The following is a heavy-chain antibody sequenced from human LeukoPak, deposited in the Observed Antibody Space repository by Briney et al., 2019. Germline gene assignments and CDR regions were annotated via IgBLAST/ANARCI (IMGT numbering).Heavy chain of an antibody. J-gene: IGHJ4*02. CDR3: ARGVVVVANPFDY. CDR2: FDPEDGET. D-gene: IGHD2-15*01. V-gene: IGHV1-24*01. CDR1: GYTLTELS. Sequence: ASVKVSCKVYGYTLTELSIHWVRQAPGEGLEWMGGFDPEDGETISAQKFQGRVTMTEDTSTDTAYMELSSLISDDTAVYYCARGVVVVANPFDYWGKGTLVTVSS.